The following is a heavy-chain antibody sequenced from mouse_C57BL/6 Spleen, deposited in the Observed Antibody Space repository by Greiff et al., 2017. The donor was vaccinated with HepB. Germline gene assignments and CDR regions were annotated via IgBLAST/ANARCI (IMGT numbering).Heavy chain of an antibody. Sequence: QVQLQQPGAELVKPGASVKMSCKASGYTFTSYWITWVKQRPGQGLEWIGDIYPGSGSTNYNEKFKSKATLTVDTSSSNAYMQLSSLTSEDSAVYYCARRGLIYYDYDEGYFDYGGQGTTLTVSS. V-gene: IGHV1-55*01. CDR1: GYTFTSYW. CDR3: ARRGLIYYDYDEGYFDY. D-gene: IGHD2-4*01. J-gene: IGHJ2*01. CDR2: IYPGSGST.